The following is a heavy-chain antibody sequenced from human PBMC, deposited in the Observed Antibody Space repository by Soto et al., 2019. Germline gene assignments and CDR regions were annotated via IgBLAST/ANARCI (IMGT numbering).Heavy chain of an antibody. CDR1: GFTFSSYA. Sequence: PGGSLSLSCAASGFTFSSYAMNWVRQAPGKGLEWVSTFDNSDGRTYYSDSVKGRFTISRDNSKNTLFLQMNSLRPEDTAVYYCAKVRDTTMDMNFDYWGQGTLVTVSS. CDR2: FDNSDGRT. D-gene: IGHD5-18*01. CDR3: AKVRDTTMDMNFDY. J-gene: IGHJ4*02. V-gene: IGHV3-23*01.